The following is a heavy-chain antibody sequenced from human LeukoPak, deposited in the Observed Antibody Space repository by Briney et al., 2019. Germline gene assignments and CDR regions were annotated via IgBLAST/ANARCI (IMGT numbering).Heavy chain of an antibody. Sequence: SGTLSLTSMDSGGSISSYYWPWIPQPPGKGLRWLGAIYYGGSTNYNPSLKSRVTISVDTSKNQFSLRLSSVTAADTAVYYSARLASGSYGPLTPFDYWGQGTLVTVSS. CDR3: ARLASGSYGPLTPFDY. CDR2: IYYGGST. D-gene: IGHD1-26*01. CDR1: GGSISSYY. J-gene: IGHJ4*02. V-gene: IGHV4-59*08.